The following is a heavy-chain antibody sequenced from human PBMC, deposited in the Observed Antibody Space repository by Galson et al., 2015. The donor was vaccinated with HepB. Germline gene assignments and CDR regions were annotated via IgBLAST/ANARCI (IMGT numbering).Heavy chain of an antibody. V-gene: IGHV3-48*02. CDR1: GFTFSSYS. Sequence: SLRLSCAASGFTFSSYSMNWVRQAPGKGLEWVSYIGSSSSTIYYADSVKGRFTISRNNAKNSLYLQMNSLRDEDTAVYYCARARPSGPSYWGQGTLVTVSS. CDR3: ARARPSGPSY. J-gene: IGHJ4*02. CDR2: IGSSSSTI.